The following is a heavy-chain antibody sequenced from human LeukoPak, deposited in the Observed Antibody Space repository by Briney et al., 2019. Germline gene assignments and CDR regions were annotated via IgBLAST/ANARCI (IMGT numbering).Heavy chain of an antibody. V-gene: IGHV3-9*01. D-gene: IGHD3-9*01. CDR2: ISWNGGGK. CDR3: AKDIRDHILTGYPDY. CDR1: GFTFEHYA. Sequence: PGGSLRLSCAASGFTFEHYAMHWVRQAPGKGLEWVSGISWNGGGKGYVESVKGRFTISRENAKNSLYLHMNNLRPEDTALYYCAKDIRDHILTGYPDYWGQGTLVTVSS. J-gene: IGHJ4*02.